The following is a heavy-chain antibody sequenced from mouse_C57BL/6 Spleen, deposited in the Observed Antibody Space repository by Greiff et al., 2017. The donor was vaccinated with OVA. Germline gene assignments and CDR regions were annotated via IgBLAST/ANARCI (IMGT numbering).Heavy chain of an antibody. CDR2: INYDGSST. CDR1: GFTFSDYS. Sequence: EVKVVESEGGLVQPGSSLTLSCTASGFTFSDYSMAWVRQVPEKGLEWVANINYDGSSTYYLDSLKSRFIISRDNAKNILYLQMSSLKSEDTATYYCARSGYYARDYWGQGTSVTVSS. V-gene: IGHV5-16*01. D-gene: IGHD3-1*01. J-gene: IGHJ4*01. CDR3: ARSGYYARDY.